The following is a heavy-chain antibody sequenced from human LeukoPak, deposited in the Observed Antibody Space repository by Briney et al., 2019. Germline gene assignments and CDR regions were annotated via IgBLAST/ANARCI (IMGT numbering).Heavy chain of an antibody. J-gene: IGHJ4*02. V-gene: IGHV1-18*01. CDR3: ARIVVVTAMEYYFDY. CDR2: ISAYNGNT. CDR1: GYTFTSYV. D-gene: IGHD2-21*02. Sequence: ASVKVSCKASGYTFTSYVISWVRQAPGQGLEWMGWISAYNGNTNYAQKLQGRVTMTTDTSTSTAYMELRSLRSDDTAVYYCARIVVVTAMEYYFDYWGQGTLVTVSS.